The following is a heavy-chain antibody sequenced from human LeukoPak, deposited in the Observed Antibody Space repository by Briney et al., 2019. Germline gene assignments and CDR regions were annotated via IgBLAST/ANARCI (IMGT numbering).Heavy chain of an antibody. Sequence: PSETLSLTCTVSGGSISSGSYYWSWIRQPAGKGLEWIGRIYSSGSANYNPSLKSQITMSVDTSKNQFSLKVSSVTAADTAVYYCAREGPSGYNYGLYYFDYWGQGTLVTVSS. V-gene: IGHV4-61*02. CDR3: AREGPSGYNYGLYYFDY. CDR2: IYSSGSA. J-gene: IGHJ4*02. CDR1: GGSISSGSYY. D-gene: IGHD5-18*01.